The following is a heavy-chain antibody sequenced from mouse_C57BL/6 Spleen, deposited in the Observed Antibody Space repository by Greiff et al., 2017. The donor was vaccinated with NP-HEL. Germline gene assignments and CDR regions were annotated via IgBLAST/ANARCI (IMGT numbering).Heavy chain of an antibody. CDR3: ARERLYYCGSRGAMGD. J-gene: IGHJ4*01. CDR1: GYTFTEYN. V-gene: IGHV1-18*01. CDR2: FNPNNGGT. Sequence: EVKLQQSGPELVKPGASVKMSCKASGYTFTEYNMDWVKQSHGKSLEWIGDFNPNNGGTIYNQKFKGKATLTVDKSSSTAYMELRSLTSEDTAVYYSARERLYYCGSRGAMGDWGQGTSVTVST. D-gene: IGHD1-1*01.